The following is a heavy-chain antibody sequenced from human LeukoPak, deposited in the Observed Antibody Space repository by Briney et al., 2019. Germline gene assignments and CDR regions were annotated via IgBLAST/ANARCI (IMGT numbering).Heavy chain of an antibody. J-gene: IGHJ5*02. CDR3: AREKVPGVVYSSGPAGFDP. CDR1: GVTVSSNY. CDR2: IYSGGST. D-gene: IGHD6-25*01. Sequence: GGSLRLSCAASGVTVSSNYMSGVRHAPGKGLEWGSVIYSGGSTYYADSVKGRFTISRDNSKNTLYLQMNSLRAEDTAVYYCAREKVPGVVYSSGPAGFDPWGQGALVTVSS. V-gene: IGHV3-66*01.